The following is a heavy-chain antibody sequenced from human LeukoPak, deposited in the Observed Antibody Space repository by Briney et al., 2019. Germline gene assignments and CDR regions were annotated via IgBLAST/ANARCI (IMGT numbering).Heavy chain of an antibody. Sequence: GASVKVSCKASGGTFSSYAISWVRQAPGQGLEWMGGIIPIFGTANYAQKFQGRVTITADKSTSTAYMELSSLRSEDTAVYYCAREGESTSCYVNWGQGTLVTVSS. CDR2: IIPIFGTA. J-gene: IGHJ4*02. CDR3: AREGESTSCYVN. V-gene: IGHV1-69*06. CDR1: GGTFSSYA. D-gene: IGHD2-2*01.